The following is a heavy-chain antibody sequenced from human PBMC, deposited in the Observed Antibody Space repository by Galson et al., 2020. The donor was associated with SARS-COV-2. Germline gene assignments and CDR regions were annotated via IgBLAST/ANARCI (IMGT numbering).Heavy chain of an antibody. CDR3: AREGHSRGRAGALDY. D-gene: IGHD6-19*01. J-gene: IGHJ4*02. CDR2: ISLDGKGK. Sequence: GGSLRPSCAASGFTFSNSPMHWVRQAPGKALEWVAVISLDGKGKNPADSSKGRFTISRDNSKSTLFLQMNSLRVEDTAIYYCAREGHSRGRAGALDYWGQGTLVTVSS. CDR1: GFTFSNSP. V-gene: IGHV3-30*04.